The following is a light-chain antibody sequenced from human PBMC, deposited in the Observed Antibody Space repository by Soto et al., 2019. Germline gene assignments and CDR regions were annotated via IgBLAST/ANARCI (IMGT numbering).Light chain of an antibody. J-gene: IGKJ4*01. V-gene: IGKV3-20*01. CDR3: QQYGSSPLT. CDR1: QSVSSSY. Sequence: EIVLTQSPGTLSLSPGERTTLSCRSSQSVSSSYLAWYQQKPGQAPRLLIDGASSRATGIPDRFSGSGSGPDFTLTISRLEPEDFAVYYCQQYGSSPLTFGGGTKVEIK. CDR2: GAS.